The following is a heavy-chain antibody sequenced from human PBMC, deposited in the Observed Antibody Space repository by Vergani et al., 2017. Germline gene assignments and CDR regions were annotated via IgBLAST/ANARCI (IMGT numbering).Heavy chain of an antibody. J-gene: IGHJ6*02. Sequence: EVQLVQSGGGLVQPGRSLSLSCAASGFTFDDYAMHWVRQAPGKGLEWVSGISWNSGSIGYADSVKGRFTISRDNAKNSLYLQMNSLRAEDTGVYYCARDRYYLGSGSYPYFYYYGLDVWVQGTAVTVSS. D-gene: IGHD3-10*01. CDR2: ISWNSGSI. CDR3: ARDRYYLGSGSYPYFYYYGLDV. CDR1: GFTFDDYA. V-gene: IGHV3-9*01.